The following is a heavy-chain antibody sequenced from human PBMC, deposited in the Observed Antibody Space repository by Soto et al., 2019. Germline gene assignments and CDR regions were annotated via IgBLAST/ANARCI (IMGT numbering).Heavy chain of an antibody. J-gene: IGHJ4*02. Sequence: GGSLRLSCAASGFTFTNYWMQWVRQAPGKGLVWVSHINSDGSNTRYADSVKGRFTISRDNAKNTLYLQMNSLRAEDSAVYYCARGGSNSAYYFDYWGQGTLVTVSS. CDR2: INSDGSNT. CDR3: ARGGSNSAYYFDY. D-gene: IGHD2-21*01. V-gene: IGHV3-74*01. CDR1: GFTFTNYW.